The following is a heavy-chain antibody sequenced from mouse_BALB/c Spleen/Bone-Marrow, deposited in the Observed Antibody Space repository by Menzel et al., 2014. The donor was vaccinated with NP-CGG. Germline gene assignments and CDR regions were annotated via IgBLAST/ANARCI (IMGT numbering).Heavy chain of an antibody. J-gene: IGHJ2*01. CDR2: IDPANGNT. Sequence: VQLKESGAELVKPGASVKLSCTASGFNIKDTYMHWVKQRPEQGLEWTGRIDPANGNTKYDPKFQGKATITADTSSNTAHLQLSSLTSEDTAVYYCARYRLGTYFDYWGQGTTLTVSS. V-gene: IGHV14-3*02. D-gene: IGHD2-14*01. CDR1: GFNIKDTY. CDR3: ARYRLGTYFDY.